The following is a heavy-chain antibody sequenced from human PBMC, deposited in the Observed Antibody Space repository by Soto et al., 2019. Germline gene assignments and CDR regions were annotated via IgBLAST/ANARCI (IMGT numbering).Heavy chain of an antibody. CDR1: GYTFTSYG. V-gene: IGHV1-18*01. CDR3: ARVGVLRYFDTKAYGMDV. J-gene: IGHJ6*02. CDR2: INAYNGNT. Sequence: ASVKVSCKASGYTFTSYGISWVRQAPGQGLEWMGWINAYNGNTNYAQKLQGRVTMTTDTSTSTAYMELRSLRSDDTAVYYCARVGVLRYFDTKAYGMDVWGQGTTVTV. D-gene: IGHD3-9*01.